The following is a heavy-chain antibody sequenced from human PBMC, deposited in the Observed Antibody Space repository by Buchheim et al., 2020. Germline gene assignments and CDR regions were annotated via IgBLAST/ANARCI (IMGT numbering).Heavy chain of an antibody. Sequence: QVQLVESGGGVVQPGRSLRLSCAASGFTFSSYGMHWVRQAPGKGLEWVAVISYDGSNKYYADSVKGRFTISRDNSKNTLYLQMNSLRAEDTAVYYCAKGRGCISTSCYTDYWGQGTL. CDR2: ISYDGSNK. J-gene: IGHJ4*02. CDR1: GFTFSSYG. D-gene: IGHD2-2*01. CDR3: AKGRGCISTSCYTDY. V-gene: IGHV3-30*18.